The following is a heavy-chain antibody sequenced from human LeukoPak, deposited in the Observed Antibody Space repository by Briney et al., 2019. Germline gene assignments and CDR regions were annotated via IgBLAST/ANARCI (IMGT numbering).Heavy chain of an antibody. CDR2: ISYSGNT. CDR1: GGSVSSSSDS. Sequence: SETLSLTCTVSGGSVSSSSDSWGWIRQPPGKGLEWIGTISYSGNTYYSPSLKSRVTLLLDTSGNQFSLKLSSVTAADTAVYYCARGRVGYCSSTSCSYYYYYMDVWGKGTTVTVSS. CDR3: ARGRVGYCSSTSCSYYYYYMDV. V-gene: IGHV4-39*07. D-gene: IGHD2-2*01. J-gene: IGHJ6*03.